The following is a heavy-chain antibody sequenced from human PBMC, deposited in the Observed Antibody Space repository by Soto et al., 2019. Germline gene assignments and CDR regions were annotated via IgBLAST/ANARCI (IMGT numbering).Heavy chain of an antibody. CDR2: IIAGNCNT. J-gene: IGHJ3*02. Sequence: QVQLVQSGAEVKKPGASVKVSCKASGYTFTSYAMHWVRQAPGQRLEWMGWIIAGNCNTKYSQKFLGRVAITSVTAANTAYMERSSFRSEDTAVYYCARPVHITGTTPDAFVIWGQGTMVTVSS. CDR3: ARPVHITGTTPDAFVI. D-gene: IGHD1-20*01. V-gene: IGHV1-3*01. CDR1: GYTFTSYA.